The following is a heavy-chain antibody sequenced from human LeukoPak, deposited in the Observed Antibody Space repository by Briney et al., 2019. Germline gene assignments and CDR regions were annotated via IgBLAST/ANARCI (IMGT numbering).Heavy chain of an antibody. D-gene: IGHD2-15*01. Sequence: GRSLRLSCAASGFTFRTYGMHWVRQAPGKGLEYVSAISSNGGSTYYADSVKGRFTISRDNSKNTLYLQMSSLRAEDTAVYYCVKGKGYCSGGSCYWGQGTLVTVSS. CDR2: ISSNGGST. CDR1: GFTFRTYG. J-gene: IGHJ4*02. CDR3: VKGKGYCSGGSCY. V-gene: IGHV3-64D*09.